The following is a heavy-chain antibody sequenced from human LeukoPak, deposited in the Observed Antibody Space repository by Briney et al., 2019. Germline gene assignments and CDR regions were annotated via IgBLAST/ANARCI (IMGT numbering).Heavy chain of an antibody. J-gene: IGHJ4*02. CDR3: ARADLDYYFDY. Sequence: ASVKVSCKASGYTFTSYNMHRVRQAPGQGLEWMGWINPNSGDTKYAQKFQGRVTMTRDTSISTANMELSRLRSDDTAVYYCARADLDYYFDYWGQGTLVTVSS. CDR2: INPNSGDT. D-gene: IGHD3-3*01. V-gene: IGHV1-2*02. CDR1: GYTFTSYN.